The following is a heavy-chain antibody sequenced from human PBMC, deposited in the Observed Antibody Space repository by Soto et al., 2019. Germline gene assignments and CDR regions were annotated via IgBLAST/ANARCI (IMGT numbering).Heavy chain of an antibody. D-gene: IGHD6-6*01. CDR3: ARRPDAFDV. CDR2: ISGSGDYT. V-gene: IGHV3-23*01. CDR1: GHSSCSHA. J-gene: IGHJ3*01. Sequence: LRLSCSSSGHSSCSHAMAMSWIRQAPGKGLEWVSTISGSGDYTYYADSVKGRFTISRDNSRNMLFFQMNSLRVEDTAVYYCARRPDAFDVWGQGTKVTVS.